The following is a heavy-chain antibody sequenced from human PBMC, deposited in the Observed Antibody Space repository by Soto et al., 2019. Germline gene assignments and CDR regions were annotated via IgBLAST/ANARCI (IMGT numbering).Heavy chain of an antibody. CDR3: ARDHSYCTNGVCYGYFDY. Sequence: PSQTLSLTCAISGDSVSSNSAAWNWIRQSPSRGLEWLGRTYYRSKWYNDYAVSVKSRITINPDTSKNQFSLQLNSVTPEDTAVYYCARDHSYCTNGVCYGYFDYWGQGTLVTVSS. J-gene: IGHJ4*02. CDR1: GDSVSSNSAA. D-gene: IGHD2-8*01. V-gene: IGHV6-1*01. CDR2: TYYRSKWYN.